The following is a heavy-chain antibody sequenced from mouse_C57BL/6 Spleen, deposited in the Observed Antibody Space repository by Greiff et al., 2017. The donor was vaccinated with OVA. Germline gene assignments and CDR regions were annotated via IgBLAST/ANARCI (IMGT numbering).Heavy chain of an antibody. J-gene: IGHJ2*01. CDR1: GYTFTSYW. Sequence: QVQLQQPGAELVKPGASVKLSCKASGYTFTSYWMQWVKQRPGQGLEWIGEIDPSDSYTNYNQKFKGKATLTVDTSSSTAYMQLSSLTSEDSAVYYCARYGSSSYFDYWGQGTTRTVSS. CDR3: ARYGSSSYFDY. D-gene: IGHD1-1*01. V-gene: IGHV1-50*01. CDR2: IDPSDSYT.